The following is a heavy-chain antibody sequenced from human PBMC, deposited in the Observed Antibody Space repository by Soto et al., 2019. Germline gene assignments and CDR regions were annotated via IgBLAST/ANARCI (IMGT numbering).Heavy chain of an antibody. V-gene: IGHV1-3*01. CDR1: GYTFTSYA. CDR3: ARALGYYGSGSYYDDDAFDI. Sequence: GASVKVSCKASGYTFTSYAMHWVRQAPGQRLEWMGWINAGNGNTKYSQKLQGRDTITRDTSASTAYMELSSLRSEDTAEYYCARALGYYGSGSYYDDDAFDIWGQGTMVTVSS. D-gene: IGHD3-10*01. J-gene: IGHJ3*02. CDR2: INAGNGNT.